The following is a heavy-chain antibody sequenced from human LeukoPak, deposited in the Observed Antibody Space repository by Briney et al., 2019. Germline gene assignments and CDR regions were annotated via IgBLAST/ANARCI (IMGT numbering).Heavy chain of an antibody. CDR3: ARDGAMALHAFDI. Sequence: SETLSLTCTVSGYSISSGYYWGWIRQPPGKGLEWIGSIYHSGSTYYNPSLKSRVTISVDTSKNQFSLKLSSVIAADTAVYYRARDGAMALHAFDIWAKGQWSPSLQ. J-gene: IGHJ3*02. D-gene: IGHD5-18*01. V-gene: IGHV4-38-2*02. CDR1: GYSISSGYY. CDR2: IYHSGST.